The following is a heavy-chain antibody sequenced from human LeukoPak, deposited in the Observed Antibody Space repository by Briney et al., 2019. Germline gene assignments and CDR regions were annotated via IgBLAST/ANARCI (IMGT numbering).Heavy chain of an antibody. CDR3: ARAGSSRFSVPYYFNY. D-gene: IGHD6-13*01. Sequence: SVKVSCKASGGTFSSYAISWVRQAPGQGLEWMGRIIPILGIANYAQKFQGRVTITADRSTTTAYMELSSLRFEDTAVYYCARAGSSRFSVPYYFNYWGQGTPVTVSS. V-gene: IGHV1-69*04. J-gene: IGHJ4*02. CDR1: GGTFSSYA. CDR2: IIPILGIA.